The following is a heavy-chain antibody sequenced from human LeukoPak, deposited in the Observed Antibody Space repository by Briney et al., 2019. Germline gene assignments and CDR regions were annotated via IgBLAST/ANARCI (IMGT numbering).Heavy chain of an antibody. V-gene: IGHV1-3*01. CDR3: ARGTSGSGSYGYYGMDV. J-gene: IGHJ6*04. CDR1: GYTFTSYA. D-gene: IGHD3-10*01. CDR2: INAGNGNT. Sequence: GASVKVSCKASGYTFTSYAMHWVGQAPGQRGEWMGWINAGNGNTKYSQKFQGRVTITRDTSASTAYMELSSLRSEDTAVYYCARGTSGSGSYGYYGMDVWGKGTTVTVSS.